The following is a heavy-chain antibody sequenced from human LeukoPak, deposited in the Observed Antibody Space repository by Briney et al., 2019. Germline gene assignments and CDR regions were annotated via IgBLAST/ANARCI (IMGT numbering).Heavy chain of an antibody. V-gene: IGHV4-31*03. CDR3: ARDARYSSGWSLGAFDI. CDR1: GGSISSGGYY. J-gene: IGHJ3*02. CDR2: IYYSGST. D-gene: IGHD6-19*01. Sequence: PSETLSLTCTVSGGSISSGGYYWSWIRQHPGKGLEWIGYIYYSGSTYYNPSLKSRVTISVDTSKNQFSLKLSSVTAADTAVYYCARDARYSSGWSLGAFDIWGQGTMVTVSS.